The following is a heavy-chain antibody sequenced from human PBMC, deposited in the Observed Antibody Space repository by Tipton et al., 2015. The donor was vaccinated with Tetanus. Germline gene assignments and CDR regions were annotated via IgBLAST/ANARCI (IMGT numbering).Heavy chain of an antibody. V-gene: IGHV4-59*12. CDR2: IYNIGTT. Sequence: TLSLTCTVSGDSISSFHSSWIRHPPGKGLEWIGYIYNIGTTKYNPSLKSRVTILLDMSKNQFSLKLSSVTAADTAVYYCARGQAAGFTVGYYYYCYGMDVWGQGTTVTVSS. CDR1: GDSISSFH. CDR3: ARGQAAGFTVGYYYYCYGMDV. J-gene: IGHJ6*02. D-gene: IGHD6-13*01.